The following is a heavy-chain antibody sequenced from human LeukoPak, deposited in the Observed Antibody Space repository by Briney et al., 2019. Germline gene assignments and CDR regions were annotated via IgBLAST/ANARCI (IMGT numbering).Heavy chain of an antibody. CDR1: GYSLTHHN. V-gene: IGHV1-2*02. Sequence: ASVKVSCKASGYSLTHHNVHWVRQAPGQAIEWMGWIKPNNGDTKFSQKFQDRVTLTSDTSIDTAYMEMSGLTSDDTAIYYCARVLSAVTSTFDYWGQGTLVTVSS. J-gene: IGHJ4*02. CDR2: IKPNNGDT. CDR3: ARVLSAVTSTFDY. D-gene: IGHD4-17*01.